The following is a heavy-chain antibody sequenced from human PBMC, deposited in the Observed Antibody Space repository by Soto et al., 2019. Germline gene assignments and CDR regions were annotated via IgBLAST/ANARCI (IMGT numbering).Heavy chain of an antibody. D-gene: IGHD3-22*01. Sequence: PGGSLRLSCAASGFIFSDYYMSWIRQAPGKGLEWISYISSSDNIIYYADSVKGRFTISRDNAKNSLYLQMNSLRAEDTAVDYCARDRGYYDSSGYFDYWGQGTLVTVS. J-gene: IGHJ4*02. CDR2: ISSSDNII. V-gene: IGHV3-11*01. CDR3: ARDRGYYDSSGYFDY. CDR1: GFIFSDYY.